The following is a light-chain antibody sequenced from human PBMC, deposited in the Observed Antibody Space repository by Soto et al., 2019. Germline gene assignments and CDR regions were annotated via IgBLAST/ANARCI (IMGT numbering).Light chain of an antibody. Sequence: QLVLTQSPSASASLGASVKLTCTLSSGHSSYAIAWHQKQPGKGPRYLMDLNNDGSHTKGDGIPDRFSGSSSGADRFLIISSLQSEDEADYYCQTWGTGFQFFGGGTKVPVL. V-gene: IGLV4-69*01. CDR1: SGHSSYA. CDR2: LNNDGSH. J-gene: IGLJ2*01. CDR3: QTWGTGFQF.